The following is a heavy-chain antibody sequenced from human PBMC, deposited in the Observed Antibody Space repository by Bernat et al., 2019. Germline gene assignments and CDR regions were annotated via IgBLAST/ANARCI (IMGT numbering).Heavy chain of an antibody. J-gene: IGHJ6*03. V-gene: IGHV1-69*06. Sequence: QVQLVQSGAEVKKPGSSVKVSCKASGGTFSSYAISWVRQAPGQGLEWMGGIIPIFGTANYAQKFQGRVTITRDTSASTAYMELSSLRSEDTAVYYCARDATNYYYYMDVWGTGTTVTVSS. CDR3: ARDATNYYYYMDV. CDR2: IIPIFGTA. CDR1: GGTFSSYA.